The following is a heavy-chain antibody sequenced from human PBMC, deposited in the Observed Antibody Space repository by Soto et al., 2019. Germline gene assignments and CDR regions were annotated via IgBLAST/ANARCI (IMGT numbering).Heavy chain of an antibody. V-gene: IGHV3-72*01. CDR2: SRNKEHSYST. D-gene: IGHD6-19*01. CDR3: ARSPGYSNGWGRGPYYYHGMDV. J-gene: IGHJ6*02. CDR1: GFTLSDHY. Sequence: PGGSLRLSCAASGFTLSDHYMDWVRQAPGKGLEWVARSRNKEHSYSTEYAASVKGRLTISRDDSQNSLYLLMTSLKAEDTAVYYCARSPGYSNGWGRGPYYYHGMDVWGQGTTVTVSS.